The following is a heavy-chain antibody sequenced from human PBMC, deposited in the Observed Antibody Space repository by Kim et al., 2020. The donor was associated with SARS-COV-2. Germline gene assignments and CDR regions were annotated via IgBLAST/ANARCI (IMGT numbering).Heavy chain of an antibody. Sequence: SETLSLTCTVSGGSIRGRSDYWGWIRQTPGKGLEWIGSIYYSGSTHYNPSLKSRVTISVDTSKNQFSLKVRSVTAADTAVYFCARNTSATLTQNMRYNVFDSWGQGTLVTVSS. CDR2: IYYSGST. CDR1: GGSIRGRSDY. CDR3: ARNTSATLTQNMRYNVFDS. J-gene: IGHJ5*01. D-gene: IGHD2-2*01. V-gene: IGHV4-39*01.